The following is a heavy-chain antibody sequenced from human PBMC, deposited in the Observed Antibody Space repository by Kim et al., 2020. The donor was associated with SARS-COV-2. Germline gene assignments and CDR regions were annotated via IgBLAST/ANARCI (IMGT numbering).Heavy chain of an antibody. Sequence: GGSLRLSCAASGFTFSSYGMHWVRQAPGKGLEWVAVIWYDGSNKYYADSVKGRFTISRDNSKNTLYLQMNSLRAEDTAVYYCAKMVWFGESPRFGYYYYYGMDVWGQGTTVTVSS. CDR1: GFTFSSYG. V-gene: IGHV3-33*06. D-gene: IGHD3-10*01. CDR3: AKMVWFGESPRFGYYYYYGMDV. J-gene: IGHJ6*02. CDR2: IWYDGSNK.